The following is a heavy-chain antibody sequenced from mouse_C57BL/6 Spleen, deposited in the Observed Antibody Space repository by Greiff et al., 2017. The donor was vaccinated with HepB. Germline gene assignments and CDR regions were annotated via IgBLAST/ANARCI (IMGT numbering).Heavy chain of an antibody. CDR3: ARQGYYYERFAY. CDR1: GYAFSSSW. V-gene: IGHV1-82*01. J-gene: IGHJ3*01. D-gene: IGHD1-1*01. CDR2: IYPGDGDT. Sequence: QVQLQQSGPELVKPGASVKISCKASGYAFSSSWMNWVKQRPGKGLEWIGRIYPGDGDTNYNGKFKGKATLTADKSSSTAYMQLSSLTSEDSAVYFCARQGYYYERFAYWGQGTLVTVSA.